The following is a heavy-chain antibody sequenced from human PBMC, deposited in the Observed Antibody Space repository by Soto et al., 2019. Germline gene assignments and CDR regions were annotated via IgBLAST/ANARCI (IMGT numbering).Heavy chain of an antibody. D-gene: IGHD5-12*01. Sequence: GGSLILSCAASGFTFSSYAMHWVRQAPGKGLEWVAVISYDGSNKYYADSVKGRFTISRDNSKNTLYLQMNSLRAEDTAVYYCARDRATLVFDYWGQGTQVTVSS. J-gene: IGHJ4*02. CDR2: ISYDGSNK. CDR1: GFTFSSYA. CDR3: ARDRATLVFDY. V-gene: IGHV3-30-3*01.